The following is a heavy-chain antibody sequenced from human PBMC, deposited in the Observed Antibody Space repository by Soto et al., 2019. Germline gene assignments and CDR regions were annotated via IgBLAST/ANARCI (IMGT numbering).Heavy chain of an antibody. CDR2: ISSSSNTI. Sequence: QPGGSLRLSCATSGFTFSSYSMNWVRQAPGRGLEWLSYISSSSNTIFYADSVKGRFTISRDSANSSLYLQLTSLRDDDTALYFCARGLGRRSGPFDFWGQGNL. V-gene: IGHV3-48*02. J-gene: IGHJ4*02. D-gene: IGHD3-3*01. CDR3: ARGLGRRSGPFDF. CDR1: GFTFSSYS.